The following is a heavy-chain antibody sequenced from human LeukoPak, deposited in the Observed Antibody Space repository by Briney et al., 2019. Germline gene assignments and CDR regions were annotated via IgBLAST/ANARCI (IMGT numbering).Heavy chain of an antibody. CDR3: ASGDYSNYAWFDP. D-gene: IGHD4-11*01. CDR2: ISSSSSTI. J-gene: IGHJ5*02. CDR1: GFTFSSYG. Sequence: GGSLRLSCAASGFTFSSYGMTWVRQAPGKGLEWVSYISSSSSTIYYADSVKGRFTISRDNAKNSLYLQMNSLRAEDTAVYYCASGDYSNYAWFDPWGQGTLVTVSS. V-gene: IGHV3-48*04.